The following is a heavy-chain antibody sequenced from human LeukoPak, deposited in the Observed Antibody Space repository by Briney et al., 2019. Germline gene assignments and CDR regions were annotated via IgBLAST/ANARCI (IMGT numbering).Heavy chain of an antibody. CDR1: GFTFSSYW. D-gene: IGHD2-15*01. CDR3: AREGVAYVTQGKLTKIDY. Sequence: QTGGSLRLSCAASGFTFSSYWMSWVRRAPGKGLEWVANIKQDGSEKYYVDSVKGRFTISRDNAKNSLYLQMNSLRAEDTAVYYCAREGVAYVTQGKLTKIDYWGQGTLVTVSS. CDR2: IKQDGSEK. V-gene: IGHV3-7*01. J-gene: IGHJ4*02.